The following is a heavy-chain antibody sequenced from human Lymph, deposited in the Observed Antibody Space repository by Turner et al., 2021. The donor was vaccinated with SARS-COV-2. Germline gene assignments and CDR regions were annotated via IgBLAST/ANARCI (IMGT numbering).Heavy chain of an antibody. D-gene: IGHD3-22*01. CDR2: ISGSGGST. V-gene: IGHV3-23*01. Sequence: VQLFVSAGGFVQPEESLRLSCAASGFTFSSYAMSWVRQAPGKGLEWVSTISGSGGSTYYADSVKGRFTISGDNSKNTLNLKMNSLRAEDTAGDYCAKNEMAMIVVVITLFDYWGQGTLVTVSS. CDR1: GFTFSSYA. J-gene: IGHJ4*02. CDR3: AKNEMAMIVVVITLFDY.